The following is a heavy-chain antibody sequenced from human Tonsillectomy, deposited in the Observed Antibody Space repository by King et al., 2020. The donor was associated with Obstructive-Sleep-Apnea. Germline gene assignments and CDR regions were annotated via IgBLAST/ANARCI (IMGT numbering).Heavy chain of an antibody. CDR3: ASYSSGYYYFDY. Sequence: VQLVESGGGLVKPGGSLRLSCEASGFTFSDYYMSWIRQAPGKGLEWVSYISSSSTYTNYADSVKGRFTISRDNAKNSLYLQMNSLRAEDSAVYYCASYSSGYYYFDYWGQGTLVTVSS. J-gene: IGHJ4*02. D-gene: IGHD6-19*01. CDR1: GFTFSDYY. CDR2: ISSSSTYT. V-gene: IGHV3-11*06.